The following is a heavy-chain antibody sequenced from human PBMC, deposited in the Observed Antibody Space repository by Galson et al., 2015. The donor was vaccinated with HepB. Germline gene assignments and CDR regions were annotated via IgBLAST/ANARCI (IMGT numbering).Heavy chain of an antibody. V-gene: IGHV3-30-3*01. Sequence: SLRLSCAASGFPFSSYAMHWVRQAPGKGLEWVAVISYDGSNKYYADSVKGRFTISRDNSKNTLYLQMNSLRAEDTAVYYCAREGNYYDSSGFDYWCQGTLVTVSS. CDR3: AREGNYYDSSGFDY. D-gene: IGHD3-22*01. CDR2: ISYDGSNK. CDR1: GFPFSSYA. J-gene: IGHJ4*02.